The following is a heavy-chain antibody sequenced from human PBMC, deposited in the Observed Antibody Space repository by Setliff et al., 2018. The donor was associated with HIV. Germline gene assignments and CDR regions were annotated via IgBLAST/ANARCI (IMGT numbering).Heavy chain of an antibody. D-gene: IGHD3-16*01. V-gene: IGHV3-53*01. CDR3: AKGVKWLDP. CDR2: IYSDGRT. Sequence: GGSLRLSCAASGFTVSDTDMTWVRQAPGKGLEWVSFIYSDGRTYYAESVKGRFTISRDDSKNTLYLQMHSLRVEDTAAYYCAKGVKWLDPWGQGIQVTVSS. CDR1: GFTVSDTD. J-gene: IGHJ5*02.